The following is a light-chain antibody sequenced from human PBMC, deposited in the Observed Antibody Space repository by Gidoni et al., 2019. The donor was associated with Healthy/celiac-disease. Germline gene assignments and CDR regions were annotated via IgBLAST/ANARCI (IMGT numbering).Light chain of an antibody. Sequence: DIQMTQSPSSLSASVGDRVTITCRASQGISNDLGWYQQKPGKAPKLLIYAASSLQSGVPSRFSGSGAGKEFTLTSSSLQADDFATYYCLQHNSYRYTFGQGTKLEIK. CDR2: AAS. J-gene: IGKJ2*01. CDR1: QGISND. CDR3: LQHNSYRYT. V-gene: IGKV1-17*01.